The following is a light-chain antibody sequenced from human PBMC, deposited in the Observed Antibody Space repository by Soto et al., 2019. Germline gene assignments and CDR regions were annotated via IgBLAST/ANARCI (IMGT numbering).Light chain of an antibody. Sequence: EIVMTQSPATLYVSAGERVTLSCRASQSVSSNLAWYQQKPGQAPRLLIYGASTRATGIPARFSGSGSGTDFTLTISSLQSEDFVVYYCQQYNNWPPLTFGGGKNVEIK. CDR1: QSVSSN. V-gene: IGKV3D-15*01. J-gene: IGKJ4*01. CDR3: QQYNNWPPLT. CDR2: GAS.